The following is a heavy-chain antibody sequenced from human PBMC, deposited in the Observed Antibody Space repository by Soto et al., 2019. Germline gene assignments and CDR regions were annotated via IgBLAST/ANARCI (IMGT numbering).Heavy chain of an antibody. CDR1: GFSLSNARMG. V-gene: IGHV2-26*01. J-gene: IGHJ6*02. CDR3: ARIRRGGIIVPSAIAAGMDV. D-gene: IGHD2-2*02. CDR2: IFSNDEK. Sequence: QVTLKESGPVLVKPTETLTLTCTVSGFSLSNARMGVSWIRQPPGKALEWLAHIFSNDEKSYSTSLKSRLTIAKTTAKHQVDLTMTNTDPVDTATYYCARIRRGGIIVPSAIAAGMDVGGQGTTVTVSS.